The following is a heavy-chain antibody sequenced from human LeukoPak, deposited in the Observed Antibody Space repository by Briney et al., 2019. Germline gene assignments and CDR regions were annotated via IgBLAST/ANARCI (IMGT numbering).Heavy chain of an antibody. CDR1: GFTFSSYA. J-gene: IGHJ3*02. CDR3: ASVVVPAAIGAFDI. Sequence: GRSLRLSCAASGFTFSSYAMHWVRQAPGKGLEWVAVISYEGSNKYYADSVKGRFTISRDNSKNTLYLQMNSLRAEDTAVYYCASVVVPAAIGAFDIWGQGTMVTVSS. V-gene: IGHV3-30*04. CDR2: ISYEGSNK. D-gene: IGHD2-2*02.